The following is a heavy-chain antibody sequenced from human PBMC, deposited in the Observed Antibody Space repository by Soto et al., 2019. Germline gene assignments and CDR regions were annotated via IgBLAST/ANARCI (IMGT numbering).Heavy chain of an antibody. V-gene: IGHV3-23*01. CDR1: EFTFSNYA. CDR3: AKNPGYYYDSTGYHFDY. CDR2: ISYGGGTT. Sequence: GGSLRLSCAASEFTFSNYAMSWVRQAPGKGLEWVSAISYGGGTTYYADSVKGRFTISRDNSKNTLYLQMNSLRAEDTAVYYCAKNPGYYYDSTGYHFDYWGQGTLVSVSS. D-gene: IGHD3-22*01. J-gene: IGHJ4*02.